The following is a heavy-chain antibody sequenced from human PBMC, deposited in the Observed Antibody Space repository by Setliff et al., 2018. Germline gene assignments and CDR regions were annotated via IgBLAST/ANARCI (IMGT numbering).Heavy chain of an antibody. Sequence: SETLSLTCTVSGGSISSGTYYWSWIRQPAGKGLEWIGRLHTSGSIDYNPSLKSRVTVSVDTSKNQFSLRLRSVTAADTAVYFCARDNTMVGATDYWGLGTLVTV. CDR1: GGSISSGTYY. CDR3: ARDNTMVGATDY. CDR2: LHTSGSI. D-gene: IGHD1-26*01. V-gene: IGHV4-61*02. J-gene: IGHJ4*02.